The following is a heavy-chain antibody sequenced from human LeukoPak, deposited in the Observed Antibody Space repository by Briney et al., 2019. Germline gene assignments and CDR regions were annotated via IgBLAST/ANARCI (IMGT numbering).Heavy chain of an antibody. CDR3: AKHGLPLVVISAPLDY. CDR2: IYSGGST. Sequence: SGGSLRLSCAASEFSVGSNYMTWVRQAPGKGLEWVSLIYSGGSTYYADSVKGRFTISRDNSKNTLYLQMNSLRAEDTAVYYCAKHGLPLVVISAPLDYWGQGTLVTVAS. CDR1: EFSVGSNY. D-gene: IGHD2-15*01. V-gene: IGHV3-66*04. J-gene: IGHJ4*02.